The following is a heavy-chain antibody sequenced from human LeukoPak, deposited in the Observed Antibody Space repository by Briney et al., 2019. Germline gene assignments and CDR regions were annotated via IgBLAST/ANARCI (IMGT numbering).Heavy chain of an antibody. V-gene: IGHV3-30*18. J-gene: IGHJ4*02. CDR1: VFTFSSYG. CDR3: AKDREGRGYNYGTYFDY. CDR2: ISFDGSKR. Sequence: GGSLRLSCAASVFTFSSYGMHWVRQAPGEGLEWVASISFDGSKRYYGDSVKGRFTISRDNSRNTLYLQINTLRAEDTAVYYCAKDREGRGYNYGTYFDYWSQGTLLTVTS. D-gene: IGHD5-18*01.